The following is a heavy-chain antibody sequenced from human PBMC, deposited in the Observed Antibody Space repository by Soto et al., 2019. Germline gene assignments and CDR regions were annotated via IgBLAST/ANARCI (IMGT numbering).Heavy chain of an antibody. Sequence: QVQLQESGPGLVKPAQTLSLTCTVSGGSISSGDSYWSWIRQPPGKGLEWIGHIYYSGTPYYNPSRRSRLSISVDTSKNQFSLKLSSVTAADTAVSDCATYTTYYYGSGRHHDTFDIWGQGTMVTVSS. D-gene: IGHD3-10*01. V-gene: IGHV4-30-4*01. CDR2: IYYSGTP. CDR1: GGSISSGDSY. CDR3: ATYTTYYYGSGRHHDTFDI. J-gene: IGHJ3*02.